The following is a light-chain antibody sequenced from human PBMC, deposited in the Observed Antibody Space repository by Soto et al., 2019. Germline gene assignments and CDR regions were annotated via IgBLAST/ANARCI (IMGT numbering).Light chain of an antibody. CDR2: GAS. CDR1: QSVSSSY. J-gene: IGKJ1*01. Sequence: EIVLTQSPGTLSLSPGERATLSCRASQSVSSSYLAWYQQRAGQAPRLLIYGASSRATGIPDRFSGSGSGTDFTLTISRLEAEDSAVYYCQQDGRSPKTFGQGTKV. CDR3: QQDGRSPKT. V-gene: IGKV3-20*01.